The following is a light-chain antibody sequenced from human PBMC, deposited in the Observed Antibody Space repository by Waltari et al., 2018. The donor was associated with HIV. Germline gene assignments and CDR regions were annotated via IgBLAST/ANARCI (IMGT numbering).Light chain of an antibody. Sequence: QSELPQPPSASGTPGQRVTIPFSGISPNIGNYTVTCYQQLPGTAPKLLIYANHQRPSGVPDRFSGSQSDTSASLAIGGLQSEDEADYYCATWDASLSGPVFGGGTKLTVL. CDR2: ANH. CDR3: ATWDASLSGPV. V-gene: IGLV1-44*01. CDR1: SPNIGNYT. J-gene: IGLJ2*01.